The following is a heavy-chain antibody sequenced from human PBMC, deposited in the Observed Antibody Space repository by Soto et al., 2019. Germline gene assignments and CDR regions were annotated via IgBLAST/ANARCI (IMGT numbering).Heavy chain of an antibody. CDR1: GYSFTSYW. J-gene: IGHJ6*02. D-gene: IGHD6-13*01. V-gene: IGHV5-51*01. CDR2: IYPGDSDT. CDR3: ARTAAAGKYYYGMDV. Sequence: GESLKISCKGSGYSFTSYWIGWVRQIHGKGLECMGIIYPGDSDTRYSPSFQGQVTISADKSISTAYLQWSSLKASDTAMYYCARTAAAGKYYYGMDVWGQGTTVTVSS.